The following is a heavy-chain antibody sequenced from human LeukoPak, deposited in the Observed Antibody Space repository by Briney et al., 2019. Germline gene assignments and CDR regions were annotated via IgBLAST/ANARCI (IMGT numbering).Heavy chain of an antibody. Sequence: SVKVSCKASGGTFSSYAISWVRQAPGQGLEWMGGIIPIFGTASYAQKFQGRVTITADGSTSTAYMELSSLRSEDTAVYYCASLGYSYGPTLYGMDVWGKGTTVTVSS. V-gene: IGHV1-69*01. CDR2: IIPIFGTA. CDR1: GGTFSSYA. D-gene: IGHD5-18*01. CDR3: ASLGYSYGPTLYGMDV. J-gene: IGHJ6*04.